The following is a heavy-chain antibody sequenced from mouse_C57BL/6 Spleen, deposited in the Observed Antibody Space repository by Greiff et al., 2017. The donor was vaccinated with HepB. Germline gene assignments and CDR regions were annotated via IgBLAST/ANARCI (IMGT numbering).Heavy chain of an antibody. V-gene: IGHV7-3*01. CDR3: ASSYYGPWYFDV. Sequence: EVKLMESGGGLVQPGGSLSLSCAASGFTFTDYYMSWVRQPPGKALEWLGFIRNKANGYTTEYSASVKGRFTISRDNSQSILYLQMNALRAEDSATYYCASSYYGPWYFDVWGTGTTVTVSS. CDR2: IRNKANGYTT. CDR1: GFTFTDYY. J-gene: IGHJ1*03. D-gene: IGHD2-10*01.